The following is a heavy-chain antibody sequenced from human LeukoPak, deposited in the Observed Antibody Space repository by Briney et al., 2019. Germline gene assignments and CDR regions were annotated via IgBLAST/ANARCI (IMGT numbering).Heavy chain of an antibody. V-gene: IGHV3-30*03. CDR3: ARESGLVRGVYYYYGMDV. CDR1: GFTFSSYG. Sequence: PGGSLRLSCAASGFTFSSYGMHWVRQAPGKGLEWVAVISYDGSNKYYADSVKGRFTISRDNSKNTLYLQMNSLRAEDTAVYYCARESGLVRGVYYYYGMDVWGQGTTVTVSS. J-gene: IGHJ6*02. D-gene: IGHD3-10*01. CDR2: ISYDGSNK.